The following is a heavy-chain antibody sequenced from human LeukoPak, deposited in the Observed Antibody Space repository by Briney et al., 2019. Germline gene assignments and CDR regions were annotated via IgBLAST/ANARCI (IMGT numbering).Heavy chain of an antibody. D-gene: IGHD7-27*01. CDR2: IYYSGST. V-gene: IGHV4-30-4*08. Sequence: PSETLSLTCTVSGGSISSSSYYWGWIRQPPGKGLEWIGYIYYSGSTYYNPSLKSRVTISVDTSKNQFSLKLSSVTAADTAVYYCARFYWGSAYNWFDPWGQGTLVTVSS. J-gene: IGHJ5*02. CDR1: GGSISSSSYY. CDR3: ARFYWGSAYNWFDP.